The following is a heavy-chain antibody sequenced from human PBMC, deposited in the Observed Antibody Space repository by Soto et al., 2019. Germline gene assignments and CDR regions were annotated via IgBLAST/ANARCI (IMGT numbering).Heavy chain of an antibody. D-gene: IGHD3-22*01. J-gene: IGHJ4*02. CDR2: IGHLETT. CDR1: GVALPYGGSS. Sequence: TLSLTFSVSGVALPYGGSSWSWSRQSPEKGLEWLCYIGHLETTYYNPSFKSQLSLFINTTLNQISLSLSSMTAADKAVYYCARSSGYDSFDFWGQGTQVTVSS. V-gene: IGHV4-30-2*06. CDR3: ARSSGYDSFDF.